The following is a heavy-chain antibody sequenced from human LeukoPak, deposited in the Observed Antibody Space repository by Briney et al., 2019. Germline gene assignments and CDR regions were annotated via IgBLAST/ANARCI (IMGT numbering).Heavy chain of an antibody. CDR1: GFTVSRYS. CDR3: ARDPSYYYDSSGYYPGGFDY. J-gene: IGHJ4*02. CDR2: ISSSSSYI. V-gene: IGHV3-21*01. Sequence: TGGSLRLSCAASGFTVSRYSMNWVRQAPGKGLEWVSSISSSSSYIYYADSVKGRFTISRDNAKNSLYLQMNSLRAEDTAVYYCARDPSYYYDSSGYYPGGFDYWGQGTLVTVSS. D-gene: IGHD3-22*01.